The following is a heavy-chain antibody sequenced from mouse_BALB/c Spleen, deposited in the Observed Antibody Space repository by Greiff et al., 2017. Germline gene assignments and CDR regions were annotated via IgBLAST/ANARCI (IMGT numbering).Heavy chain of an antibody. CDR3: ARHKRGYDSGYYAMDY. Sequence: EVKLVESGGDLVKPGGSLKLSCAASGFTFSSYGMSWVRQTPDKRLEWVATISSGGSYTYYPDSVKGRFTISRDNAKNTLYLQMSSLKSEDTAMYYCARHKRGYDSGYYAMDYWGQGTSVTVSS. D-gene: IGHD2-2*01. CDR2: ISSGGSYT. CDR1: GFTFSSYG. J-gene: IGHJ4*01. V-gene: IGHV5-6*01.